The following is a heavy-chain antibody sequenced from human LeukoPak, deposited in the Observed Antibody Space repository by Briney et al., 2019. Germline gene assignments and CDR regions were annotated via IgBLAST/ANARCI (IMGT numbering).Heavy chain of an antibody. Sequence: SETLSLTCTVSGVSISSYYRSWIRQPPGKGLEWIGYIYYSGSTNYNPSLKSRVTISVDTSKNQFSLKLSSVTAADTAVYYCARDNKGFDPWGQGTLVTVSS. CDR1: GVSISSYY. V-gene: IGHV4-59*01. J-gene: IGHJ5*02. CDR2: IYYSGST. CDR3: ARDNKGFDP.